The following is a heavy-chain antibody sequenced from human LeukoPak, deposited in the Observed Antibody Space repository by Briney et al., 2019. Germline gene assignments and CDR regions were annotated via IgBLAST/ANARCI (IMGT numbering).Heavy chain of an antibody. D-gene: IGHD3-9*01. CDR3: AKVSESNYDFLTGYYTPYYFDY. CDR2: FHTRGST. J-gene: IGHJ4*02. CDR1: RGSISSGNYY. V-gene: IGHV4-61*02. Sequence: PSETLSLTCTVSRGSISSGNYYWSWIRQPAGKGLEWIGRFHTRGSTNYNPSLKSRVIISVDTSKNQFSLKLNSVTAADTAVYYCAKVSESNYDFLTGYYTPYYFDYWGQGTLVTVSS.